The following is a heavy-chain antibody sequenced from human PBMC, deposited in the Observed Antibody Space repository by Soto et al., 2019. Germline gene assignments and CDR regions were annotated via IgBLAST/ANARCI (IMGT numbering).Heavy chain of an antibody. CDR1: GYSFTTYG. V-gene: IGHV1-18*01. J-gene: IGHJ6*02. CDR3: AREGPAPYYYYGMDV. CDR2: ISGYNGNT. Sequence: QVQLVQSRGEVKKPGASVKVSCKTSGYSFTTYGISWVRQAPGQGLEWMGWISGYNGNTNYAQKLKGRLTMTTDTSTSTAYMELRGLTSDDTAVYYCAREGPAPYYYYGMDVWGQGSTVTVSS.